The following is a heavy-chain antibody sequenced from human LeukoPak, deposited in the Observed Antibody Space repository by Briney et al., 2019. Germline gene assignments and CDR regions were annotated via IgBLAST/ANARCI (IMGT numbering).Heavy chain of an antibody. CDR2: IYYSGST. V-gene: IGHV4-39*01. J-gene: IGHJ1*01. Sequence: SETLSLTCTVSGGSISSSSYYWGWIRQPPGKGLEWIGSIYYSGSTYYNPSLKSRATISVDTSKNQFSLKLSSVTAADTAVYYCARSYYDFWSGYYYRAEYFQHWGQGTLVTVSS. CDR1: GGSISSSSYY. D-gene: IGHD3-3*01. CDR3: ARSYYDFWSGYYYRAEYFQH.